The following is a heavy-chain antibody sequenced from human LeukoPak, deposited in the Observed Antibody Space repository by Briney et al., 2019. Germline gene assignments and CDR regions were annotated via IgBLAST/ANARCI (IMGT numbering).Heavy chain of an antibody. CDR1: GYTFTGYY. D-gene: IGHD6-6*01. V-gene: IGHV1-2*02. CDR2: INPNSGGT. Sequence: ASVKVSCKASGYTFTGYYMHWVRQAPGQGLEGMGWINPNSGGTNYAQKFQGRGTMTRDTTVSTAYMELSRLRSDDTAVYYCARVTSISSSSRYYYYYYYMDVWGKGNTVTVSS. CDR3: ARVTSISSSSRYYYYYYYMDV. J-gene: IGHJ6*03.